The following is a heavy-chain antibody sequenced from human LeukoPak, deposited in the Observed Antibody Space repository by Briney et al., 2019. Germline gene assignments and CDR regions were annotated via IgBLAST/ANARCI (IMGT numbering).Heavy chain of an antibody. D-gene: IGHD3-16*01. J-gene: IGHJ4*02. CDR2: ISSSGTYI. CDR1: GFTFSSYS. Sequence: PGGSLRLSCAASGFTFSSYSMIWVRQAPGKGLEWVSSISSSGTYIYYADSMKGRFTISRDNGKNSLYLQMSSLRADDTAVYYCARHLLSGDFWGIDYWGQGTLVTVSS. V-gene: IGHV3-21*01. CDR3: ARHLLSGDFWGIDY.